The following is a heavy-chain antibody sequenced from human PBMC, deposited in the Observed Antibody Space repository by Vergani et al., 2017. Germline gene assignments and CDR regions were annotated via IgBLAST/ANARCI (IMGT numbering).Heavy chain of an antibody. V-gene: IGHV5-51*01. J-gene: IGHJ4*02. Sequence: EVQLVQSGAEVKKPGESLKISCKGSGYSFTSYWIGWVRQMPGKGLEWMGIIYPGDSDTRYSPSFQGQVTISADKSISTAYLQWSSLKSSDTAMYYCARSNLYYYDSSGYDYWGQGTLVTVSS. CDR3: ARSNLYYYDSSGYDY. D-gene: IGHD3-22*01. CDR1: GYSFTSYW. CDR2: IYPGDSDT.